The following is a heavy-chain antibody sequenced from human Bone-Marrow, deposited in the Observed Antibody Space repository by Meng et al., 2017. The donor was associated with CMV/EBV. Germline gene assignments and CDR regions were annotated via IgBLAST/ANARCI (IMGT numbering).Heavy chain of an antibody. D-gene: IGHD6-13*01. CDR1: GFTFSSYS. CDR2: ISSSSSTI. J-gene: IGHJ6*02. CDR3: ARDPIAATSYGMDV. V-gene: IGHV3-48*04. Sequence: GGSLRLSCAASGFTFSSYSMNWVRQAPGKGLEWVSYISSSSSTIYYADSVKGRFTISRDNAKNSLYLQMNSLRAEDTAVYYCARDPIAATSYGMDVWGQGTTATVSS.